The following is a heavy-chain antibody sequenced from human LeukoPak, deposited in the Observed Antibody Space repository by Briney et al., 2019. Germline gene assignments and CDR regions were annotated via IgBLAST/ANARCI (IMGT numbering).Heavy chain of an antibody. J-gene: IGHJ4*02. CDR2: IYPRDGST. CDR1: GGTFSSYA. CDR3: ARDQEGFDY. Sequence: ASVKVSCKASGGTFSSYAISWVRQAPGQGLEWMGMIYPRDGSTSYAQKFQGRVTVTRDTSTSTVHMELSGLRSEDTAVYYCARDQEGFDYWGQGALVTVSS. V-gene: IGHV1-46*01.